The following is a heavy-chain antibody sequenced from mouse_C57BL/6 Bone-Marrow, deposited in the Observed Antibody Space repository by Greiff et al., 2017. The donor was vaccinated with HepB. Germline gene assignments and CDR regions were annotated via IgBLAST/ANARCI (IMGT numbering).Heavy chain of an antibody. Sequence: VQLQQSGAELVRPGASVKLSCTASGFNIKDYYMHWVKQRPEQGLEWIGRIYPEDGDTEYAPKFQGKATMTADTSSNTAYQQLSSLTSEDTAVYYCTTWILRYPYYFDYWGQGTTLTVSA. CDR2: IYPEDGDT. V-gene: IGHV14-1*01. CDR3: TTWILRYPYYFDY. CDR1: GFNIKDYY. J-gene: IGHJ2*01. D-gene: IGHD1-1*01.